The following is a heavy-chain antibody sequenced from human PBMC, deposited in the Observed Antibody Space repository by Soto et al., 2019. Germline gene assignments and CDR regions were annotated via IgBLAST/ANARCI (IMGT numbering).Heavy chain of an antibody. CDR1: GFTFSSDP. CDR2: ISGSGGST. Sequence: RGSLRLASAGSGFTFSSDPMSWVRRAPGKGLGWGSAISGSGGSTYYADSVKGRFTISRDNSKNTLYLQMNSLSAEDTAGYYCGPEYRAAGLGTSSWGPGTLV. CDR3: GPEYRAAGLGTSS. J-gene: IGHJ5*02. D-gene: IGHD6-13*01. V-gene: IGHV3-23*01.